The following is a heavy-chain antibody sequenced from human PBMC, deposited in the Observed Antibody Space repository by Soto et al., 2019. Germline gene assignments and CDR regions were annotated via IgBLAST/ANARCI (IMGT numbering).Heavy chain of an antibody. Sequence: AASVKVSCKASGYTFTSYAMHWVRQAPGQRLEWMGWINAGNGNTKYSQKFQGRVTITRDTSASTAYMELSSLRSEDTAVYYCARVSSSSWFYNWFDPWGQGTLVTVSS. D-gene: IGHD6-13*01. J-gene: IGHJ5*02. CDR3: ARVSSSSWFYNWFDP. CDR1: GYTFTSYA. CDR2: INAGNGNT. V-gene: IGHV1-3*01.